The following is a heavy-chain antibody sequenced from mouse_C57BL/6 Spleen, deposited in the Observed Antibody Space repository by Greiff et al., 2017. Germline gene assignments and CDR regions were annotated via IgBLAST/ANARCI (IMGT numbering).Heavy chain of an antibody. J-gene: IGHJ2*01. D-gene: IGHD2-4*01. Sequence: QVQLQQSGPELVKPGASVKISCKASGYSFTSYYIHWVKQRPGQGLEWIGWIYPGSGNTKYNEKFKGKATLTADKSSSTAYMQLSSLTSEDSAVYYGARSFYDDDDYWGQGTTVTVSS. CDR1: GYSFTSYY. CDR3: ARSFYDDDDY. V-gene: IGHV1-66*01. CDR2: IYPGSGNT.